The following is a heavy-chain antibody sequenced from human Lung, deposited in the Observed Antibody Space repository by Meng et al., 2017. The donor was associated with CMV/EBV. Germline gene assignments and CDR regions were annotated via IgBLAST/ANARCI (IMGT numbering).Heavy chain of an antibody. D-gene: IGHD3-10*01. Sequence: GGSLRLSXAASGFTFSDAWMTWVRQPPGKGLEWLGRIKSDTDGGTTDYAAPLKGRFTISRDDSKNTLFLQMNSLKTEDTAMYYCTTDTSGGYSYDIWGQGILVTVSS. J-gene: IGHJ3*02. CDR2: IKSDTDGGTT. CDR3: TTDTSGGYSYDI. V-gene: IGHV3-15*01. CDR1: GFTFSDAW.